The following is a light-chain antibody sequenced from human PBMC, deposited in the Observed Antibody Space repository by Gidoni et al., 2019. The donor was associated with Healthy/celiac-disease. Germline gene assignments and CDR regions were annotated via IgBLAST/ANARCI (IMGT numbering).Light chain of an antibody. J-gene: IGKJ5*01. Sequence: VMTQSPLLLPVTPGQPSSISCRSSQCILHSNGYNCLDWYLQKPGQSQQIRIYWGSNRDCGVPDRCSGSGSGRDFTLKISRVEDEDVGDYYCMQARQTPTFGQGTRVEIK. V-gene: IGKV2-28*01. CDR2: WGS. CDR3: MQARQTPT. CDR1: QCILHSNGYNC.